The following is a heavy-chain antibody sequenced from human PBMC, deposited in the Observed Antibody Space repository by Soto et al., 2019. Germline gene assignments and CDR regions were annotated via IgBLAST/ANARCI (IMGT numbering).Heavy chain of an antibody. D-gene: IGHD4-17*01. CDR2: ISQVGRA. J-gene: IGHJ4*02. CDR3: ARGYGYFRQ. Sequence: SENLRLTYDVSGDSFRGYFCNWLREPPGKGLEWIGEISQVGRARYNPSLETRITISVDTSKTQFSLNLTSVTDADTAVYYCARGYGYFRQWGQGALVTGS. CDR1: GDSFRGYF. V-gene: IGHV4-34*01.